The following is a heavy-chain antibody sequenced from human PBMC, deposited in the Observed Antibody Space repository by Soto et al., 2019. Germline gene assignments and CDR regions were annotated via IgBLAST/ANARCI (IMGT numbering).Heavy chain of an antibody. D-gene: IGHD5-12*01. CDR3: ARAHVNIVATIPQTFDY. CDR1: GGSFSGYY. V-gene: IGHV4-34*01. Sequence: PSETLSLTCAVYGGSFSGYYWSWIRQPPGKGLEWIGEINHSGSTNYNPSLKSRVTISVDTSKNQFSLKLSSVTAADTAVYYCARAHVNIVATIPQTFDYWGQGTLVTVSS. CDR2: INHSGST. J-gene: IGHJ4*02.